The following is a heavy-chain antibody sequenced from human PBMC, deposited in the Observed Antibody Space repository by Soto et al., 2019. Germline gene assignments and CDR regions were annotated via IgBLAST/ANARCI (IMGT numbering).Heavy chain of an antibody. CDR2: INKSGGST. J-gene: IGHJ4*02. CDR3: AKDPPTTGPTFDC. Sequence: GGSLRLSCAASGFTFSSFAMSWVRQAPGKGLEWVSTINKSGGSTYYADSVKGRFTISRDNSKNMLFLQLNGLRAEDTAVYYCAKDPPTTGPTFDCWGRGPLAT. CDR1: GFTFSSFA. V-gene: IGHV3-23*01. D-gene: IGHD1-1*01.